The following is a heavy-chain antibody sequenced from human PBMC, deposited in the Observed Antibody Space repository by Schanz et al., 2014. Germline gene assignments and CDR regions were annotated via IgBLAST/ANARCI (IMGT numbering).Heavy chain of an antibody. V-gene: IGHV4-34*01. D-gene: IGHD2-2*01. CDR2: INHGGST. CDR3: ARAARRTRVVPLYFDY. CDR1: GGSFSGYY. J-gene: IGHJ4*02. Sequence: QVQLQQWGAGLLKPSETLSLTCAVYGGSFSGYYWSWIRQPPGKGLEWIAEINHGGSTNYNPSLKSRVTISVPTSKNQFSLKLRSVTAADTAVYYCARAARRTRVVPLYFDYWGQGTLVTVSS.